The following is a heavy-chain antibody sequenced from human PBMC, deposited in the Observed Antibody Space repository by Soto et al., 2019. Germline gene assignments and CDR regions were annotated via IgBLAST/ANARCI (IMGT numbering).Heavy chain of an antibody. CDR3: ARGVTTRGQNWFDP. D-gene: IGHD4-17*01. Sequence: EVQLVESGGGLVQPGRSLRLSCAASGFTFDDYAMHWVRQAPGKGLEWVSTISWNSVNIGYADSVKGRFTISRDNAKNSLYLQINSLRVEDTALYYCARGVTTRGQNWFDPWGQGTLVTVSS. J-gene: IGHJ5*02. CDR2: ISWNSVNI. CDR1: GFTFDDYA. V-gene: IGHV3-9*01.